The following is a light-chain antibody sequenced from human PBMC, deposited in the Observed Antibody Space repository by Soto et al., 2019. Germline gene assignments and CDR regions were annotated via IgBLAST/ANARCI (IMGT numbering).Light chain of an antibody. V-gene: IGKV3-15*01. CDR3: QQYDHGWLT. J-gene: IGKJ5*01. Sequence: EIVMTQSPATLSVSPGERATLSCRASQSVSSNLAWYQQKPGQAPRLLIYSASTRATGIPARFSGSGFGTEVTLTVSSLHSEYFAIYYCQQYDHGWLTFGQGTRREIK. CDR1: QSVSSN. CDR2: SAS.